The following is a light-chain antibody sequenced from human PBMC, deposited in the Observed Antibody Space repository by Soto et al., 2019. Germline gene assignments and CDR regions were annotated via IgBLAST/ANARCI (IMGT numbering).Light chain of an antibody. CDR2: GAS. CDR3: QQYDNWPRT. Sequence: DIQMTQSPSSLSASVVDRVTITFQATQDVRNHLNWYQQKPGKAPKLLIYGASSRAPGIPARFSGSGSGTEFTLTISSLQSEDFAVYYCQQYDNWPRTFGQGTKVDIK. V-gene: IGKV1-33*01. CDR1: QDVRNH. J-gene: IGKJ1*01.